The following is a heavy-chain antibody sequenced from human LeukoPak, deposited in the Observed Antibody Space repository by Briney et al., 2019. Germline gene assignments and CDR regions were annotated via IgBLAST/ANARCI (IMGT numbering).Heavy chain of an antibody. V-gene: IGHV3-43*01. CDR2: ISWDGGST. CDR3: AKDRLRYCSGGSCYPFDY. CDR1: GFTFDDYT. Sequence: PGGSLRLSCAASGFTFDDYTMHWVRQAPGKGLEWVSLISWDGGSTYYADSVKGRFTISRDNSKNSLYLQMNSLRTEDTALYYCAKDRLRYCSGGSCYPFDYWGQGTLVTVSS. D-gene: IGHD2-15*01. J-gene: IGHJ4*02.